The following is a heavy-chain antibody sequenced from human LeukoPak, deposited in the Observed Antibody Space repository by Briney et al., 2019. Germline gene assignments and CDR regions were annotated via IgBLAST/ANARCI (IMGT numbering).Heavy chain of an antibody. CDR2: IYYSGST. D-gene: IGHD5-18*01. J-gene: IGHJ4*02. CDR3: ARARGYSYGYPFDY. Sequence: PSETLSLTCTVSGGSISSYYWSWIRQPPGKGLEWIGYIYYSGSTNHNPSLKSRVTISVDTSKNQFSLKLSSVTAADTAVYYCARARGYSYGYPFDYWGQGTLVTVSS. CDR1: GGSISSYY. V-gene: IGHV4-59*01.